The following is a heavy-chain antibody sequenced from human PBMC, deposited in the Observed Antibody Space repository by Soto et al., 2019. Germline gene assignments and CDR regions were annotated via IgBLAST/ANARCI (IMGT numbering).Heavy chain of an antibody. V-gene: IGHV4-4*02. CDR2: IYHSGIS. D-gene: IGHD2-21*01. J-gene: IGHJ5*02. Sequence: QVQLRESGPRLVKPSGTLSLTCAVSGGSISSSYWWTWVRQAPGKGLQWIGEIYHSGISNYNPSLMSRVSMSVDKSNNEFSLSLTSVTAADTAVYYCATLPPRIVVVFTEMPTWGQGIVVTVSS. CDR3: ATLPPRIVVVFTEMPT. CDR1: GGSISSSYW.